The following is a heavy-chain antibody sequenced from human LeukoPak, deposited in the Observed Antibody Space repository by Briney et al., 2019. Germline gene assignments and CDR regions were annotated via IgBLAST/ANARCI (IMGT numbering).Heavy chain of an antibody. CDR1: GFTFNNYA. CDR3: AKDGSGSYIIDY. V-gene: IGHV3-23*01. J-gene: IGHJ4*02. D-gene: IGHD3-10*01. Sequence: GGSLRLSCEASGFTFNNYAMSWVRQAPGKGLEWVSTISGSGGSTYYADSVKGQFTISRDNSKNTLYLQMNSLRAEDTAVYYCAKDGSGSYIIDYWGQGTLVTVSS. CDR2: ISGSGGST.